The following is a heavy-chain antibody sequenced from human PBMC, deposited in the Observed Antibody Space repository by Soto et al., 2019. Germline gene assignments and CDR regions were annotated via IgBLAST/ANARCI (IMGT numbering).Heavy chain of an antibody. Sequence: QVQLVESGGGVVQPGGSLRLSCAASGLSFSTYAMHWVRQAPGKGLEWVAVISYDGSNKYYTDSVKGRFTISRDNSKNTVYLQLNSLRTDDTAVYYCAKGEGATRSFDYWGQGTLVTVSS. J-gene: IGHJ4*02. CDR1: GLSFSTYA. V-gene: IGHV3-30-3*01. CDR2: ISYDGSNK. CDR3: AKGEGATRSFDY. D-gene: IGHD1-26*01.